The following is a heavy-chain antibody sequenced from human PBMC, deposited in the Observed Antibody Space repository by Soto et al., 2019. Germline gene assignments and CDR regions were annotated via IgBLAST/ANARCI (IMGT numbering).Heavy chain of an antibody. Sequence: GASLKSSCKASGYTFTSYGSSWVRHAPEQGRARMGWISAYNGNTNYAQKFQGRVTMTTDTSTSTAYMELRSLRSDDTAVYYCARGGPGGWLHAFDIWGQATMVTVSS. V-gene: IGHV1-18*01. CDR3: ARGGPGGWLHAFDI. CDR2: ISAYNGNT. D-gene: IGHD5-12*01. J-gene: IGHJ3*02. CDR1: GYTFTSYG.